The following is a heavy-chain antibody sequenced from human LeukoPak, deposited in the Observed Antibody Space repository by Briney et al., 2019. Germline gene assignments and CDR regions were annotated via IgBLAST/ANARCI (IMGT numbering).Heavy chain of an antibody. D-gene: IGHD3-3*01. CDR2: IYYSGST. V-gene: IGHV4-59*01. CDR1: GGSISSYY. CDR3: ARSFGVVTSYAFDI. J-gene: IGHJ3*02. Sequence: SETLSLTCTVSGGSISSYYWSWIRQPPGKGLEWIGYIYYSGSTNYNPSLKSRVTISVDTSKNQFSLKLSSVTAADTAVYYCARSFGVVTSYAFDIWAKGQWSPSLQ.